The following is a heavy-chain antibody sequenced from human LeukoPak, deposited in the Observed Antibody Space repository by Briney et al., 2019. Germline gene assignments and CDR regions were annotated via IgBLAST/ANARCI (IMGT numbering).Heavy chain of an antibody. D-gene: IGHD3-10*01. CDR2: VHNSGST. J-gene: IGHJ5*02. Sequence: SETLSLTCLVSGGSISSGYYWNWIRQLPGKGLEWIGSVHNSGSTYYNPSLKSRVTISVDTSKNQFSLKLSSVTAADTAVYYCARRFSTRVTMVRGVITWFDPWGQGTLVTVSS. CDR3: ARRFSTRVTMVRGVITWFDP. CDR1: GGSISSGYY. V-gene: IGHV4-38-2*01.